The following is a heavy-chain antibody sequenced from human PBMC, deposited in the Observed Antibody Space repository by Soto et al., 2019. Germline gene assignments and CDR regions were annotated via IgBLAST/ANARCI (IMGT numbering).Heavy chain of an antibody. CDR3: ARWYGSEVFDY. CDR1: GGSISSSSYY. CDR2: MYYSVST. Sequence: QLQLQESGPGLVKPSETLSLTCTVSGGSISSSSYYWGWIRQPPGKRLEWIGGMYYSVSTYFNPSLKSRVTISVDTSKNRFSLKLSSVTAADTAVYYCARWYGSEVFDYWGQGTLVTVSS. V-gene: IGHV4-39*01. D-gene: IGHD3-10*01. J-gene: IGHJ4*02.